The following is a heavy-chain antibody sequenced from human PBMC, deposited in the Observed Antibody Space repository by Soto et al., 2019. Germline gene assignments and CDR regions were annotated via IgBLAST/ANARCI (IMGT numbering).Heavy chain of an antibody. J-gene: IGHJ4*02. Sequence: QVQLVQSGAEVKKPGASVKVSCKASGYTFTGYYMHWVRQAPGQGLEWMGWINPNSGGTNYAQKFQGGVTMTSDTSISTAYMELSRLRSDDTAVYYCERGSHEQQLEYYLYYWGQGTLVTVSS. D-gene: IGHD6-13*01. CDR3: ERGSHEQQLEYYLYY. V-gene: IGHV1-2*02. CDR2: INPNSGGT. CDR1: GYTFTGYY.